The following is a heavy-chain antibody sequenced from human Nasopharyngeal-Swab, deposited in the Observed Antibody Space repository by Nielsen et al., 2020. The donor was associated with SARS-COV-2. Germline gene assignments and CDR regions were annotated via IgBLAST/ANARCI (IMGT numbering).Heavy chain of an antibody. CDR2: ISYDGSNK. CDR1: GFTFSSYG. D-gene: IGHD3-3*01. Sequence: GGSLRLSCAASGFTFSSYGMHWVRQAPGKGLAWVAVISYDGSNKYYADSVKGRFTISRDNSKNTLYLQMNSLRAEDTAVYYCAKDPYYDFWSGNTDGMDVWGQGTTVTVSS. CDR3: AKDPYYDFWSGNTDGMDV. V-gene: IGHV3-30*18. J-gene: IGHJ6*02.